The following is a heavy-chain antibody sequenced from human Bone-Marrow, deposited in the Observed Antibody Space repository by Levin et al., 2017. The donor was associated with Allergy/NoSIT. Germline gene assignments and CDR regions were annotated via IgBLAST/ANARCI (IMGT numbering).Heavy chain of an antibody. Sequence: PGGSLRLSCAASGFTFSSFGMHWVRQAPGKGLEWVAAISYGGNVRHHLDSVQGRFTISRDNSKNTLILQMDSLRREDTAMYYCVKERDQRTSNSFDNLGQGTLVTVSS. J-gene: IGHJ4*02. V-gene: IGHV3-30*18. CDR1: GFTFSSFG. CDR2: ISYGGNVR. CDR3: VKERDQRTSNSFDN.